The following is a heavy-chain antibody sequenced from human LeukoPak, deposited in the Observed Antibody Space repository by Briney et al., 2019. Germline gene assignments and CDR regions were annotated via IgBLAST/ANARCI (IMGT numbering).Heavy chain of an antibody. CDR1: GYTFTIYG. CDR3: AREFNSGSYGY. D-gene: IGHD1-26*01. V-gene: IGHV1-18*01. J-gene: IGHJ4*02. Sequence: RASVKVSCKASGYTFTIYGISWVRQAPGQGLEWMGWISAYNGNTNYAQKLQGRVTMTTDTSTSTAYMELRSLRSDDTAVYYCAREFNSGSYGYWGQGTLVTVSS. CDR2: ISAYNGNT.